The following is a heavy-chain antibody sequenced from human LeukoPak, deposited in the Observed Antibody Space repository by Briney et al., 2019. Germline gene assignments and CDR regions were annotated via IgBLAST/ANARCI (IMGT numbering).Heavy chain of an antibody. CDR2: TYYRYKWSN. J-gene: IGHJ4*02. CDR3: ASFATDKLTDY. V-gene: IGHV6-1*01. CDR1: GDSVSSKSTT. Sequence: SQTLSLTCAISGDSVSSKSTTWKWIRPSPSGGLEWLGRTYYRYKWSNDYALSVKSQITVNPDTSKNQFSLQLRSVTPEDTAVYYCASFATDKLTDYWGQGTLVTVSS. D-gene: IGHD1-1*01.